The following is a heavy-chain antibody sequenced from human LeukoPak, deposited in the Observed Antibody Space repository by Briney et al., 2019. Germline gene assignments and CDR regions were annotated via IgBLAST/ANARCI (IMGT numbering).Heavy chain of an antibody. J-gene: IGHJ4*02. D-gene: IGHD3-10*01. CDR1: GDSVSNGNYY. CDR3: ARSQNYYGSGDY. CDR2: IYYTGKT. V-gene: IGHV4-61*03. Sequence: TSETLSLTCTVSGDSVSNGNYYWSWLRQPPGKALEWIGYIYYTGKTYYNPSLEGRVTILVDTSRNHFSVKLSSVTAADTAVYSCARSQNYYGSGDYWSQGTLVTVSS.